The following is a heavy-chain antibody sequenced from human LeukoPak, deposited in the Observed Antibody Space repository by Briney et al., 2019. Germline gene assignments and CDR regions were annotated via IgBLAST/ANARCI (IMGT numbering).Heavy chain of an antibody. CDR3: ARDGTTVIDFDY. Sequence: GGSLRLSCAAPGFTVSGTHMSWVRQAPGKGLEWVANIKQDGSEKNYVDSAKGRFTLSRDNAKNSLYLQMNSLRVEDTAVYYCARDGTTVIDFDYWGQGTLVTVSS. J-gene: IGHJ4*02. V-gene: IGHV3-7*01. CDR1: GFTVSGTH. D-gene: IGHD4-17*01. CDR2: IKQDGSEK.